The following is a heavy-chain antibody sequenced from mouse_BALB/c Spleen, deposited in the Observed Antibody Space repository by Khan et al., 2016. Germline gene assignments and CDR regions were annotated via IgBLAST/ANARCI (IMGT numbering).Heavy chain of an antibody. CDR3: ASYYGSSYDYFDY. CDR1: GYTFTSYW. J-gene: IGHJ2*01. D-gene: IGHD1-1*01. CDR2: IYPGDGDT. V-gene: IGHV1-87*01. Sequence: QVQLQQSGAELARPGASVKLSCKASGYTFTSYWMQWVKQRPGQGLEWIGAIYPGDGDTRSTQKFKGKATLTADKSSSTAYMQLSSLASADSAVYYCASYYGSSYDYFDYWGQGTTLTVSS.